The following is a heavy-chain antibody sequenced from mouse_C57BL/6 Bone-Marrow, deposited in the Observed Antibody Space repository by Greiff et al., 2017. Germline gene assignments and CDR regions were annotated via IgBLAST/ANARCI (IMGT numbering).Heavy chain of an antibody. CDR2: IDPSDSVT. CDR3: ARRNLIYYGNLYAMDY. V-gene: IGHV1-52*01. D-gene: IGHD2-1*01. Sequence: QVQLQQPGAELVRPGSSVKLSCKASGYTFTSYWMNWVKQRPIQGLEWIGNIDPSDSVTHYNQKFKDKATLTVDKSSSTSYMLLSSLTSEDTAFYYCARRNLIYYGNLYAMDYWGQGTSVTVSS. CDR1: GYTFTSYW. J-gene: IGHJ4*01.